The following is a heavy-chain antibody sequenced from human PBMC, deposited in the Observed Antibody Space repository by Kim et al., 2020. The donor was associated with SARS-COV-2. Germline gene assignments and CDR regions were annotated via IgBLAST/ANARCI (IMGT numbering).Heavy chain of an antibody. CDR2: INPNSGGT. CDR3: ARNYYGSGRQDV. Sequence: ASVKVSCKASGYTFTGYYMHWVRQAPGQGLEWMGRINPNSGGTNYAQKFQGRVTMTRDTSISTAYMELSRLRPDDTAVYYSARNYYGSGRQDVWGPGTTVTGPS. CDR1: GYTFTGYY. V-gene: IGHV1-2*06. J-gene: IGHJ6*02. D-gene: IGHD3-10*01.